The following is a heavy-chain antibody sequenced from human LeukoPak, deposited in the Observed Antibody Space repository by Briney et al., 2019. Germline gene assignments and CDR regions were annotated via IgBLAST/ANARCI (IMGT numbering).Heavy chain of an antibody. CDR3: ARQVGASPTLDY. CDR2: IHPADSDT. V-gene: IGHV5-51*01. CDR1: GYTFARSW. Sequence: GESLKISCKGFGYTFARSWIGWVRQKPGKGLEWMGIIHPADSDTRYSPSFQGQVTISVDKSINTAYLQWSSLKASDTAMYYCARQVGASPTLDYWGQGTLVTVSS. J-gene: IGHJ4*02. D-gene: IGHD1-26*01.